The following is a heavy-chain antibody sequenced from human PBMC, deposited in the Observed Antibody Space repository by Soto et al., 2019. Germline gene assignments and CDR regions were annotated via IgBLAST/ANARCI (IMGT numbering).Heavy chain of an antibody. CDR3: ARHLPAARAFTALDY. Sequence: PSETLSLTCTVFGDSVSSNTYSWGWIRQPPGKGLEWIGSIFYSGTTYYDPSLKRRVTISVDSSKKQFSLNLRSVAAADTAVYYCARHLPAARAFTALDYWGQGAPVTVSS. D-gene: IGHD2-21*02. V-gene: IGHV4-39*01. CDR2: IFYSGTT. J-gene: IGHJ4*02. CDR1: GDSVSSNTYS.